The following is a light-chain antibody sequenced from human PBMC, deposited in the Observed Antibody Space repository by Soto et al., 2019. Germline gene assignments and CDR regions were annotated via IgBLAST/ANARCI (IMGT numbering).Light chain of an antibody. CDR1: QSFSSN. J-gene: IGKJ4*02. CDR2: GAS. CDR3: QQYNYSPLT. V-gene: IGKV3-15*01. Sequence: EKVMTQSPATLSVSPGERATLSCRASQSFSSNLAWYQQKPGQAPRLLIYGASTRATGIPASFSGSASGTEFPLTISRLQSEDFAVYYCQQYNYSPLTFGGGTKVEIK.